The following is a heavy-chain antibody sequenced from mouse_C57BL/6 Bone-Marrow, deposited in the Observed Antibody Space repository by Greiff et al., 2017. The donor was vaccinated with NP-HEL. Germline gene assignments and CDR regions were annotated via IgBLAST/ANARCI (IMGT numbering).Heavy chain of an antibody. CDR2: IDPSDSYT. V-gene: IGHV1-59*01. D-gene: IGHD1-1*01. CDR3: ARKVYEGFDY. J-gene: IGHJ2*01. Sequence: QVQLQQPGAELVRPGTSVKLSCKASGYTFTSYWMHWVKQRPGQGLEWIGVIDPSDSYTNYNQKFKGKATLTVDTSSSTAYMQLSSLTSEDSAVYYCARKVYEGFDYWGQGTTLTVSS. CDR1: GYTFTSYW.